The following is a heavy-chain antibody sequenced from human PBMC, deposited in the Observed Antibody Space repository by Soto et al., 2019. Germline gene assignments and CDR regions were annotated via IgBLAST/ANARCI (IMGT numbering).Heavy chain of an antibody. D-gene: IGHD3-22*01. CDR2: ISSNGGST. J-gene: IGHJ6*02. V-gene: IGHV3-64*01. CDR3: ARVGYDSSGYYVRHYYGMDV. CDR1: GFTFSSYA. Sequence: EVPLVESGGGLVQPGGSLRLSCAASGFTFSSYAMHWVRQAPGKGLEYVSAISSNGGSTYYANSVKGRFTISRDNSKXTXYXXMGSLRAEDMAVYYCARVGYDSSGYYVRHYYGMDVWGQGTTVTVSS.